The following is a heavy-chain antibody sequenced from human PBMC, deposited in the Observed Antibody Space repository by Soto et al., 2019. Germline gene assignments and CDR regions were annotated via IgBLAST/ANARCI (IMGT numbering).Heavy chain of an antibody. V-gene: IGHV4-31*03. CDR3: AREYTYGSNCFDC. CDR2: ISHSGST. J-gene: IGHJ4*02. D-gene: IGHD5-18*01. CDR1: GGSISSAAYY. Sequence: QVQLQESGPGLVKPSETLSLTCTVSGGSISSAAYYWSWIRQHPGKGLEGIGYISHSGSTYYNPSLKSRVIISVDTSKNQFSLSLTSVTAADTAVYYCAREYTYGSNCFDCWGQGALVTVSS.